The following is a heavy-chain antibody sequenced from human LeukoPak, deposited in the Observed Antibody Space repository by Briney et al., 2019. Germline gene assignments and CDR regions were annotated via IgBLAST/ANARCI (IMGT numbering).Heavy chain of an antibody. Sequence: GGSLRLSRAASGFTFSNYAMHWVRQAPGKGLEWVAVISYDGSNKYYADSVKGRFTISRHNSKKTLYLQMNSLRAEDTAVYYCARDRTAYYYGMDVWGQGTTVTVSS. V-gene: IGHV3-30-3*01. D-gene: IGHD1-1*01. J-gene: IGHJ6*02. CDR2: ISYDGSNK. CDR1: GFTFSNYA. CDR3: ARDRTAYYYGMDV.